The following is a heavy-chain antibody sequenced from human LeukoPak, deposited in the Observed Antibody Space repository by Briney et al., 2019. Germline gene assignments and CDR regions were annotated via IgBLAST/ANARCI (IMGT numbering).Heavy chain of an antibody. V-gene: IGHV3-23*01. D-gene: IGHD1-7*01. J-gene: IGHJ4*02. Sequence: GGSLRLSCAASGFTFNSYTMSWVRQAPGKGLEWVSIVSGSGGGTDYADSVKGRFTISRDNSKNTLYLQMNSLRGEDTARYYCAKDARNWNYLFDSWGQGTLVTVSS. CDR2: VSGSGGGT. CDR3: AKDARNWNYLFDS. CDR1: GFTFNSYT.